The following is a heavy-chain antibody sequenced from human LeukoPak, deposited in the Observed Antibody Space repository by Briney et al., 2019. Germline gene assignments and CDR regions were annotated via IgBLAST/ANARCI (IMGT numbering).Heavy chain of an antibody. CDR1: GFTFTNAW. CDR2: IKSKADGETI. J-gene: IGHJ4*02. Sequence: SGGSLRLSCAASGFTFTNAWMNWVRQAPGKGLEWVGRIKSKADGETIDYAAPVKGRFTFSRDDSKNMLYLQMNSLKSEDTAVYYCSTLTSRGLSDSWGQGTLVTVSS. D-gene: IGHD1-20*01. V-gene: IGHV3-15*07. CDR3: STLTSRGLSDS.